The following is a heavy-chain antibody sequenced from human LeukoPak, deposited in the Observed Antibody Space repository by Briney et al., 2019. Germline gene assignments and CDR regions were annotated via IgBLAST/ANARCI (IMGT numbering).Heavy chain of an antibody. V-gene: IGHV3-21*01. CDR1: GFTFSSYT. Sequence: GSLRLSCAAPGFTFSSYTMNWVRQAPGRGLEWVSSISGRSSSIYYADSVKGRFTISRDNAKNSLFLQMNSLRAEDTAVYYCAKDRSDNTTWYAGSHWGQGTLVTVSS. D-gene: IGHD2-2*01. CDR3: AKDRSDNTTWYAGSH. CDR2: ISGRSSSI. J-gene: IGHJ4*02.